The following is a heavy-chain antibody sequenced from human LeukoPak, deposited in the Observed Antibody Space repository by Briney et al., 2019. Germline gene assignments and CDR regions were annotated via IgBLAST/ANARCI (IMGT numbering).Heavy chain of an antibody. D-gene: IGHD3-10*01. CDR2: IIPIFGTA. V-gene: IGHV1-69*05. CDR3: ARNEYYYGSGRGYYYYMDV. CDR1: GGTFSRYA. J-gene: IGHJ6*03. Sequence: ASVKVSCKASGGTFSRYAISWVRQAPGQGLEWMGGIIPIFGTANYAQKFQGRVTITTDESTSTAYMELSSPRSEDTAVYYCARNEYYYGSGRGYYYYMDVWGKGTTVTVSS.